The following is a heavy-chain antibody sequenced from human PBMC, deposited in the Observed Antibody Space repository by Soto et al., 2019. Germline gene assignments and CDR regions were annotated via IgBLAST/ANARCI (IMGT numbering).Heavy chain of an antibody. CDR1: GFTFSSYA. D-gene: IGHD6-19*01. Sequence: GSLRLSCAASGFTFSSYAMSWVRQAPGKGLEWVSAISGSGGSTYYADSVKGRFTISRDNSKNTLYLQMNSLRAEDTAVYYCAKDPRIAVAGTSVSYWGQGTLVTVSS. CDR2: ISGSGGST. V-gene: IGHV3-23*01. CDR3: AKDPRIAVAGTSVSY. J-gene: IGHJ4*02.